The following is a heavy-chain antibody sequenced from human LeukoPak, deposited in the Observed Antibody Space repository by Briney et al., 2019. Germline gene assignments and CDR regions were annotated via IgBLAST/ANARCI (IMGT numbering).Heavy chain of an antibody. Sequence: PGGSLRLSCAASGFTFSSYAMSWVRQAPGKGLEWVSAISGSGGSTYYADSVKGRFTISRDNSKNTLYLQMNSLRAEDTAVYYCAKAPQITIFGVAEGYYFDYWGQGTLVTVSS. J-gene: IGHJ4*02. CDR3: AKAPQITIFGVAEGYYFDY. V-gene: IGHV3-23*01. CDR1: GFTFSSYA. CDR2: ISGSGGST. D-gene: IGHD3-3*01.